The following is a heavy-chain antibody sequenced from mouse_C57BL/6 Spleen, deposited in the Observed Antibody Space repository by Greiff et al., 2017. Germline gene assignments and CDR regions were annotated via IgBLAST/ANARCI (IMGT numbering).Heavy chain of an antibody. CDR1: GYTFTGYW. CDR3: ARKGTTVVANWYFDV. Sequence: VQLQQSGAELMKPGASVKLSCKATGYTFTGYWIEWVKQRPGHGLEWIGEILPGSGSTNYNEKFKGQATFTADTSSNTDYMQLRSLTTEDAAIYYCARKGTTVVANWYFDVWGTGTTVTVSS. J-gene: IGHJ1*03. CDR2: ILPGSGST. V-gene: IGHV1-9*01. D-gene: IGHD1-1*01.